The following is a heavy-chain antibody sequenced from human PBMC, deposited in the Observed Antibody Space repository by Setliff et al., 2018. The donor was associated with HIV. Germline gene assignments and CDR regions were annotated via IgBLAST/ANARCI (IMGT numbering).Heavy chain of an antibody. J-gene: IGHJ4*01. CDR2: IYYTENT. CDR3: ATLRWLRSKHSDY. Sequence: SETLSLTCTVSGGSITNSNYYWGWFRQPPGKGLEWIGAIYYTENTYYNPSLKSRVTMSVDTSKNQFSLKLRSVTAADTAVYLCATLRWLRSKHSDYWGQGILVTVSS. V-gene: IGHV4-39*01. D-gene: IGHD5-12*01. CDR1: GGSITNSNYY.